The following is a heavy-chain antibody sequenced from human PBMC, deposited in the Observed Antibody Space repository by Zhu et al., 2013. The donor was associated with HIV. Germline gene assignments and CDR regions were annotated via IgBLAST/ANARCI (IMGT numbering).Heavy chain of an antibody. CDR2: INPNSGGT. CDR3: ARATLEINNYDTRGYEGGAWFPP. CDR1: GYTFTSYY. V-gene: IGHV1-2*02. D-gene: IGHD3-22*01. Sequence: QVQLVQSGAEVKKPGASVKVSCKASGYTFTSYYMHWVRQAPGQGLEWMGIINPNSGGTNYAQKFQGRVTMTRDTSTSTAYMELSRLTREDAAVYYCARATLEINNYDTRGYEGGAWFPPWGQGTLVAVSS. J-gene: IGHJ5*02.